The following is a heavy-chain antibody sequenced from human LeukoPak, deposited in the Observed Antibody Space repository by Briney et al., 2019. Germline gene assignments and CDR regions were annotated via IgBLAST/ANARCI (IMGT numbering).Heavy chain of an antibody. CDR2: IRYDGSNK. J-gene: IGHJ4*02. CDR3: ARGGRKQQLAQDRNDY. Sequence: PGGSLRLSCAASGFTFSSYGMHWVRQAPGKGLEWVAFIRYDGSNKYYADSVKGRFTISRDNSKNTLYLQMNSLRAEDTAVYYCARGGRKQQLAQDRNDYWGQGTLVTVSS. V-gene: IGHV3-30*02. D-gene: IGHD6-13*01. CDR1: GFTFSSYG.